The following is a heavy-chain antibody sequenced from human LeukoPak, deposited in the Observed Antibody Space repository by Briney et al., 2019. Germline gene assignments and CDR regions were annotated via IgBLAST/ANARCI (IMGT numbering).Heavy chain of an antibody. CDR1: GGSISSYY. J-gene: IGHJ4*02. V-gene: IGHV4-4*07. CDR3: AREIDYYDSSGYGY. CDR2: IYTSGST. Sequence: SETLSLTCTVYGGSISSYYWSWIRQPAGKGLEWIGRIYTSGSTNYNPSLKSRVTMSVDTSKNQFSLKLSSVTAADTAVYYCAREIDYYDSSGYGYWGQGTLVTVSS. D-gene: IGHD3-22*01.